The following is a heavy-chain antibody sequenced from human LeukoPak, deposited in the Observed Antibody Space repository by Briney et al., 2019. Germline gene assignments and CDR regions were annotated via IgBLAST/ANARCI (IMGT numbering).Heavy chain of an antibody. CDR1: VFTFSTYS. CDR2: ISSSSNTI. D-gene: IGHD3-22*01. CDR3: ARDYYDSSGYHFDY. V-gene: IGHV3-48*04. J-gene: IGHJ4*02. Sequence: GGSLRLSCAASVFTFSTYSMNCVRPAPGQGLEWFSYISSSSNTIYYADSVKGRFTISRDNAKNSLYLQMNSLRAEDTAVYYCARDYYDSSGYHFDYWGQGTLVTVSS.